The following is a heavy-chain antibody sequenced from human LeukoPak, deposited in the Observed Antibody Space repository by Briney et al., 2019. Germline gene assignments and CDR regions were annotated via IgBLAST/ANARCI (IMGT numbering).Heavy chain of an antibody. CDR2: ISGSGGST. Sequence: PGGSLKLSCVASGFTFSDYYMSWVRQAPGKGLEWVSAISGSGGSTYYADSVKGRFTISRDNSKNTLYLQMNSLRAEDTAVYYCAKDKGGGSYYNYYYGMDVWGQGTTVTVSS. J-gene: IGHJ6*02. CDR3: AKDKGGGSYYNYYYGMDV. D-gene: IGHD1-26*01. V-gene: IGHV3-23*01. CDR1: GFTFSDYY.